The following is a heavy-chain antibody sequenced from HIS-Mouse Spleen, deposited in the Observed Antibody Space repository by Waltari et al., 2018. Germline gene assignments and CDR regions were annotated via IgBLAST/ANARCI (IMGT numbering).Heavy chain of an antibody. Sequence: EVQLVESGGGLVQPGGSLTLSCAASGFTFSSYWVSWVRQAPGKGLEWVANIKQDGSEKYYVDSVKGRFTISRDNAKNSLYLQMNSLRAEDTAVYYCAREPHYGGNSHFDYWGQGTLVTVSS. CDR3: AREPHYGGNSHFDY. V-gene: IGHV3-7*01. CDR2: IKQDGSEK. CDR1: GFTFSSYW. J-gene: IGHJ4*02. D-gene: IGHD4-17*01.